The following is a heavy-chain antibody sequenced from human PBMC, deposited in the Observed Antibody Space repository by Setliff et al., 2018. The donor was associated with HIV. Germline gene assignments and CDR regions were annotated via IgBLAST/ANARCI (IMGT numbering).Heavy chain of an antibody. V-gene: IGHV4-4*08. D-gene: IGHD4-17*01. Sequence: SEPLSLTCTVSGGSISSYYWSWIRQPPGKGLEWIGYIYTSGSTNYNPSLKSRVTISVDTSKNQFSLKLSSVTAAGTAVYYCARGGFTGVTTHFQHWGRGTLVTVSS. CDR2: IYTSGST. CDR3: ARGGFTGVTTHFQH. CDR1: GGSISSYY. J-gene: IGHJ1*01.